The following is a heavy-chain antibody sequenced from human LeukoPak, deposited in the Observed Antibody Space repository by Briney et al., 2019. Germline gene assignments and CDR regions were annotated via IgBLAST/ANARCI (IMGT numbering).Heavy chain of an antibody. V-gene: IGHV1-2*02. D-gene: IGHD6-13*01. CDR1: GYTFTGYY. J-gene: IGHJ6*02. Sequence: GASVKVSCKASGYTFTGYYMHWVRQAPGQGLGWMGWINPNSGGTNYAQKFQGRVTMTRDTSISTAYMELSRLRSDDTAVYYCARDHSSSWYQGNYYYGMDVWGQGTTVTVSS. CDR2: INPNSGGT. CDR3: ARDHSSSWYQGNYYYGMDV.